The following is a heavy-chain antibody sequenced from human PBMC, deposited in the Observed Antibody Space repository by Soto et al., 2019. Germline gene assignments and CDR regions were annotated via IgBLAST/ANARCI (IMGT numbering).Heavy chain of an antibody. CDR1: GDSVSSNSAT. V-gene: IGHV6-1*01. D-gene: IGHD2-8*01. J-gene: IGHJ5*01. CDR2: TYYRSKWYN. Sequence: SQTLSLTCAISGDSVSSNSATWAWIRQSPSRGLEWMGRTYYRSKWYNDYTVSVKSRITINPDTSKNQISLQLNYETPDDTAVYYCARLIGNSWLDSWGQGTLVTVSS. CDR3: ARLIGNSWLDS.